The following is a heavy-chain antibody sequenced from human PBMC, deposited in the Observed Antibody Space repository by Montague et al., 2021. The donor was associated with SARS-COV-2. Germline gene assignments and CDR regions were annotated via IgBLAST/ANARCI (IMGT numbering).Heavy chain of an antibody. CDR1: GGSFSGYY. J-gene: IGHJ5*02. CDR2: INHSGST. V-gene: IGHV4-34*01. CDR3: ASLTLGYCSSTSCYRDWFDP. D-gene: IGHD2-2*01. Sequence: SETLSLTCAVYGGSFSGYYWSWIRQPPGKGLERIGEINHSGSTNYNPSLKSRVTISVDTSKNQFSLKLSSVTAADTAVYYCASLTLGYCSSTSCYRDWFDPWGQGTLVTVSS.